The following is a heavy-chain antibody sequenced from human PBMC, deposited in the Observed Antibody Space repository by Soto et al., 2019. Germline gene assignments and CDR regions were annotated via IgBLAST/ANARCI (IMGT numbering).Heavy chain of an antibody. Sequence: QVQLVQSGAEVKQPGASASVSCMASGYNFTTYVVHWLRQAPGQGPEWMGWINCGSGNTVYSQKFQGRVTFTRDTSARTAYMDLNSLTSGDTAVYYYARGYTSGWTFDFWGRGTLVTVSS. D-gene: IGHD6-19*01. J-gene: IGHJ4*02. CDR1: GYNFTTYV. CDR2: INCGSGNT. CDR3: ARGYTSGWTFDF. V-gene: IGHV1-3*01.